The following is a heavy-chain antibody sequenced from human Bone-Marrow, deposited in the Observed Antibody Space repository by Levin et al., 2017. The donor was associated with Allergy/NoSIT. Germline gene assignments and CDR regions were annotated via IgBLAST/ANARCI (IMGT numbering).Heavy chain of an antibody. V-gene: IGHV3-74*01. CDR3: VRDGGTVAAHVWYFDR. D-gene: IGHD4-23*01. Sequence: GGSLRLSCVASEFTFKNYWMNWVRQAPGKGLVWVSRIKTDGRTTTYADSVKGRFTISRDNAKNTLYLQMNSLRAEDTAVYYYVRDGGTVAAHVWYFDRWGRGTLVTVSS. CDR2: IKTDGRTT. J-gene: IGHJ2*01. CDR1: EFTFKNYW.